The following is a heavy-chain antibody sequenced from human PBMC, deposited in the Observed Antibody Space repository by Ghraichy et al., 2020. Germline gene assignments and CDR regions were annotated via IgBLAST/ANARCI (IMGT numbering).Heavy chain of an antibody. CDR2: VSPYNGNT. J-gene: IGHJ4*02. Sequence: VKVSCKASGYSFSTYGISWVRQAPGQGLEWLGWVSPYNGNTNYAPKIQDRVTMTTDTSMSTAYMELTSLRSDDTAMYFCARDRGTIATAGNFDWWGQGTLVTVSS. CDR3: ARDRGTIATAGNFDW. V-gene: IGHV1-18*01. D-gene: IGHD6-13*01. CDR1: GYSFSTYG.